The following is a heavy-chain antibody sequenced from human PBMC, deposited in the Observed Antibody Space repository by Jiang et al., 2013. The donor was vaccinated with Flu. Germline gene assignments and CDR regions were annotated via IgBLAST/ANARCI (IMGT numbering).Heavy chain of an antibody. J-gene: IGHJ4*02. CDR3: ARRRYASGWYLDY. Sequence: GAEVKKPGESLKISCKGFGYSFSNFWIGWVRQMPGKGLEWMGIIYPGDSDTTYSPSFQGQVTISVDRSISTAYLQWSSLRASDSAIYYCARRRYASGWYLDYWGQGTLVTVSS. CDR2: IYPGDSDT. V-gene: IGHV5-51*01. CDR1: GYSFSNFW. D-gene: IGHD6-19*01.